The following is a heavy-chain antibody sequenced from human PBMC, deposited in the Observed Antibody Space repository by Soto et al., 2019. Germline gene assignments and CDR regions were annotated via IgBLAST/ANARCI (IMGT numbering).Heavy chain of an antibody. V-gene: IGHV1-69*13. CDR1: GGTFSSYA. Sequence: SVKVSCKASGGTFSSYAISWVRQAPGQGLEWMGGIIPIFGTANYAQKFQGRVTITADESTSTAYMELSSLRSEDTAVYYCGRDDRTELGARADRSYYYYRGMDVWAPGPTVSVSS. CDR3: GRDDRTELGARADRSYYYYRGMDV. CDR2: IIPIFGTA. D-gene: IGHD6-6*01. J-gene: IGHJ6*01.